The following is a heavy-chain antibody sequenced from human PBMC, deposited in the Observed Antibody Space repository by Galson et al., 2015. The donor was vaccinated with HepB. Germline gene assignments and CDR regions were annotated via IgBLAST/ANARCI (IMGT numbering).Heavy chain of an antibody. J-gene: IGHJ4*02. V-gene: IGHV4-59*08. CDR1: GDSITTYY. D-gene: IGHD5-18*01. CDR2: IHFSGST. CDR3: ARHLGHTYAWGYFDY. Sequence: TVSGDSITTYYWSWVRQPPGKGLEWIGYIHFSGSTNYNPSLKSRVTMSLDTSKNQFSLKLSSVTAADTALYYCARHLGHTYAWGYFDYWGQGTLVTVSS.